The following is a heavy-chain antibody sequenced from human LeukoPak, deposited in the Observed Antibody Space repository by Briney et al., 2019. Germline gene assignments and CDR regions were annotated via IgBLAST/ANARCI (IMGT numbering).Heavy chain of an antibody. CDR3: ARDLDSGGYYLDH. D-gene: IGHD3-22*01. V-gene: IGHV4-31*03. CDR2: IYYSGST. Sequence: SQTLSLTCTVSGGSISSGGYYWSWIRQHPGKGLEWIGYIYYSGSTYYNPSLKSRVTISVDTSKNQFSLKLSSVTAADTAVYYCARDLDSGGYYLDHWGQGTLVTVSS. J-gene: IGHJ4*02. CDR1: GGSISSGGYY.